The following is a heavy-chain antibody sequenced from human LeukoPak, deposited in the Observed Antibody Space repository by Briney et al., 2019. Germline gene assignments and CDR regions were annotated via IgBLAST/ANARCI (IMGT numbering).Heavy chain of an antibody. CDR1: GGPISSYY. Sequence: SETLSLTCTVSGGPISSYYWSWIRQPAGKGLEWIGRTHSSGNTNYNPSLQSRVTMSVDTSTSQFSLNLTSVTAADTAVYYCARGYCGGDCYSGSKYYFDYWGQGTLVTVSS. J-gene: IGHJ4*02. CDR3: ARGYCGGDCYSGSKYYFDY. CDR2: THSSGNT. D-gene: IGHD2-21*02. V-gene: IGHV4-4*07.